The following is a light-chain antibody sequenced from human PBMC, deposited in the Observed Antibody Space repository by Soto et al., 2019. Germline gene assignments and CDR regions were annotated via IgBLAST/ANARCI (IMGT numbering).Light chain of an antibody. CDR2: AAS. CDR3: QEYDSAPPT. J-gene: IGKJ1*01. V-gene: IGKV1-27*01. CDR1: QGIDNY. Sequence: DIQMTQSPSSLSASVGDRVTITCRASQGIDNYLAWYQQKPGKAPQLLIYAASTLQSGVPSRFSGSASGTDFTLSISALQPEDAATYYCQEYDSAPPTFGQGTEVEI.